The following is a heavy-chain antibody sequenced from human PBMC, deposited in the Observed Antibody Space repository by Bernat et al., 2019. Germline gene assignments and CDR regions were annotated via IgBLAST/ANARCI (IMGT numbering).Heavy chain of an antibody. CDR1: GFTFSSYA. J-gene: IGHJ2*01. Sequence: VQLVESGGGVVQPGRSLRLSCAASGFTFSSYAMHWVRQAPGKGLEWVAVISYDGSNKYYADSVKGRFTISRDNSKNTLYLQMNSLRAEDTAVYYCARGSGSNPLGWYFDLWGRGTLVTVSS. D-gene: IGHD4-11*01. CDR2: ISYDGSNK. V-gene: IGHV3-30*01. CDR3: ARGSGSNPLGWYFDL.